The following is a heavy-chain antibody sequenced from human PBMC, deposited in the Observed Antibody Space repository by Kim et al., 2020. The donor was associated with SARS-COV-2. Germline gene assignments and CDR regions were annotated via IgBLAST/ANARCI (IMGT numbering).Heavy chain of an antibody. CDR1: GLTFSSYP. CDR3: TKDRNATSTPPIRGLTDRGYGMDV. CDR2: IYRGGSKT. Sequence: GGSLRLSCVASGLTFSSYPMNWVRQAPGKGLEWVAIIYRGGSKTYYADSVRGRFTISRDNSKSTLYLQMNSLRAEDTAVYFCTKDRNATSTPPIRGLTDRGYGMDVGGQGATVTVPS. D-gene: IGHD3-10*01. J-gene: IGHJ6*02. V-gene: IGHV3-23*03.